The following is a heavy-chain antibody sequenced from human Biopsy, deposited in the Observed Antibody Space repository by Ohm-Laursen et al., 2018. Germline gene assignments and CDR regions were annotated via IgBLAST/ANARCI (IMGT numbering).Heavy chain of an antibody. D-gene: IGHD1-1*01. CDR1: GYSLTELS. CDR2: FAPENGKT. J-gene: IGHJ4*02. V-gene: IGHV1-24*01. Sequence: SVKVSCKVSGYSLTELSMQWVCQAPGQGLEWMGGFAPENGKTIYAQKFQGRITMTEDTSTDTAYMELSSLRSEDTAVYYCAADINVWNVNYWGQGTQVTVSS. CDR3: AADINVWNVNY.